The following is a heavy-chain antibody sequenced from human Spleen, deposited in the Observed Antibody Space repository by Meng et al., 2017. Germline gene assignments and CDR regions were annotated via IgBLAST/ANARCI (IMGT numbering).Heavy chain of an antibody. Sequence: QLQLQESGSGLVKPSQTLSLTCAVYGGSFSGYYWSWIRQPPGKGLEWIGEINHSGSTNYNPSLKSRVTISVDTSKNQFSLKLSSVTAADTAVYYCARGLRYSNYGWFDPWGQGTLVTVSS. CDR2: INHSGST. CDR1: GGSFSGYY. J-gene: IGHJ5*02. V-gene: IGHV4-34*09. D-gene: IGHD4-11*01. CDR3: ARGLRYSNYGWFDP.